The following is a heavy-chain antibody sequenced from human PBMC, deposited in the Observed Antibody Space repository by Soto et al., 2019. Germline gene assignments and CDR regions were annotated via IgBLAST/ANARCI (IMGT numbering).Heavy chain of an antibody. CDR3: AGRNDSWNSLGAWFDY. Sequence: SVKVSCKASGGTFSSYAISWVRQAPGQGLEWMGGIIPIFGTANYAQKFQGRVTITADESTSTAYMELSSLRSEDTAVYYCAGRNDSWNSLGAWFDYWGQGTLVTVSS. D-gene: IGHD1-7*01. V-gene: IGHV1-69*13. J-gene: IGHJ4*02. CDR2: IIPIFGTA. CDR1: GGTFSSYA.